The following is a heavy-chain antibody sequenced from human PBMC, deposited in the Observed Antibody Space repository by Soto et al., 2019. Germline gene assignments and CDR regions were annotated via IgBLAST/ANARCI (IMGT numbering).Heavy chain of an antibody. CDR2: ISAYNGNT. J-gene: IGHJ4*02. V-gene: IGHV1-18*01. CDR3: ARDGSGYCSSTSCYIDY. CDR1: GYTFTSYG. Sequence: ASVKVSCKASGYTFTSYGISWVRQAPGQGLEWMGWISAYNGNTNYAQKLQGRVTMTTDTSTSTAYMELSSLRSEDTAVYYCARDGSGYCSSTSCYIDYWGQGTLVTVSS. D-gene: IGHD2-2*02.